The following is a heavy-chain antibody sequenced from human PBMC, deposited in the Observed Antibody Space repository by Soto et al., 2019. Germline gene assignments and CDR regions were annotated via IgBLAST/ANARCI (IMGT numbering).Heavy chain of an antibody. D-gene: IGHD1-1*01. J-gene: IGHJ4*02. CDR3: ARLAGETTIYDY. CDR1: GFTFRGHW. CDR2: IKQDGSEK. Sequence: PGGSLRLSCATSGFTFRGHWMSWVRQAPGKGLEWVATIKQDGSEKYYVDSVRGRFTVSRDNAENSLFLQMNSLRAGDTAVYYCARLAGETTIYDYWGQGTLVTVSS. V-gene: IGHV3-7*01.